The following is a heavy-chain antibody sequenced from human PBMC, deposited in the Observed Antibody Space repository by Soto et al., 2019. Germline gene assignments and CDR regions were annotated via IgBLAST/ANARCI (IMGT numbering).Heavy chain of an antibody. CDR3: ARHVQLVSGRYYYYYGMDV. D-gene: IGHD6-6*01. CDR2: IYPGDSDT. Sequence: EFLKISCKGSGYSCTSYWIGWVRQMPGKGLEWMGIIYPGDSDTRYSPSFQGQVTISADKSISTAYLQWSSLKASDTAMYYCARHVQLVSGRYYYYYGMDVWGQGTTVTVSS. V-gene: IGHV5-51*01. CDR1: GYSCTSYW. J-gene: IGHJ6*02.